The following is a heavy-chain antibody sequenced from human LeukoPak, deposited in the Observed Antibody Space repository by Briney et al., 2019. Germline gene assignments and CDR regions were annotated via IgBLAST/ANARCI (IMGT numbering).Heavy chain of an antibody. V-gene: IGHV3-9*01. D-gene: IGHD6-13*01. CDR1: GFTFDDYA. CDR2: ISWNSGSI. J-gene: IGHJ4*02. CDR3: AKDAGIAAAGPLDY. Sequence: PGGSLRLSCAASGFTFDDYAMHWVRQAPGKGLEWVSGISWNSGSIGYADSVKGRFTISRDNAKNSLYLQMNSLRAEDTALYYCAKDAGIAAAGPLDYWGQGTLVTVSS.